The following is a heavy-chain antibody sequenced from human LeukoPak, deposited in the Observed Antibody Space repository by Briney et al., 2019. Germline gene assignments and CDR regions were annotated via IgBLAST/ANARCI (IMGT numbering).Heavy chain of an antibody. J-gene: IGHJ4*02. D-gene: IGHD6-6*01. Sequence: SETLSLTCTVSGGSTSSGDYYWSWIRQPPGKGLEWIGYIYYSGSTYYNPSLKSRVTISVDTSKNQFSLKLSSVTAADTAVYYCARALYSSSLGDYFDYWGQGTLVTVSS. CDR2: IYYSGST. CDR3: ARALYSSSLGDYFDY. CDR1: GGSTSSGDYY. V-gene: IGHV4-30-4*01.